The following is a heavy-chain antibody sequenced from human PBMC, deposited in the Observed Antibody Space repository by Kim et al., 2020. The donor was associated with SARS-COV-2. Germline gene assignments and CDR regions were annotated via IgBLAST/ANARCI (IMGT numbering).Heavy chain of an antibody. D-gene: IGHD2-2*01. V-gene: IGHV4-34*01. J-gene: IGHJ5*02. CDR2: INHSGST. CDR1: GGSFSGYY. CDR3: ARGKTQPKPCSSTSCYETGIIWFDP. Sequence: SETLSLTCAVYGGSFSGYYWSWIRQPPGKGLEWIGEINHSGSTNYNPSLKSRVTISVDTSKNQFSLKLSSVTAADTAVYYCARGKTQPKPCSSTSCYETGIIWFDPWGQGTLVTVSS.